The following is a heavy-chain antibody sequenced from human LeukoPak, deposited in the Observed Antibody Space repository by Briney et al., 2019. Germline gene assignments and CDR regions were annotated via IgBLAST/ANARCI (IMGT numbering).Heavy chain of an antibody. D-gene: IGHD3-22*01. CDR3: AVNHYCDSSGYLGYYWYFDL. V-gene: IGHV4-31*03. J-gene: IGHJ2*01. Sequence: SQTLSLTCTVSGGSISSGGYYWSWIRQHPGKGLEWIGYIYYSGSTYYNPSLKSRVTISVDTSKNQFSLKLSSVTAADTAVYYCAVNHYCDSSGYLGYYWYFDLWGRGTLVTVSS. CDR1: GGSISSGGYY. CDR2: IYYSGST.